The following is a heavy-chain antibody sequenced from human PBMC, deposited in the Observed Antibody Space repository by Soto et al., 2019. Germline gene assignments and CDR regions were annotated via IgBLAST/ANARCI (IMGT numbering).Heavy chain of an antibody. CDR3: ARRGHSSSSGGIYYYYGMDV. D-gene: IGHD6-6*01. CDR2: ISAYNGNT. Sequence: QVQLVQSGAEVKKPGASVKVSCKASGYTFTSYGISWVRQAPGQGLEWMGWISAYNGNTNYAQKLQGRVTMTTDTSPSTAYMELRSLRSDDTAVYYCARRGHSSSSGGIYYYYGMDVWGQGTTVTVSS. CDR1: GYTFTSYG. V-gene: IGHV1-18*01. J-gene: IGHJ6*02.